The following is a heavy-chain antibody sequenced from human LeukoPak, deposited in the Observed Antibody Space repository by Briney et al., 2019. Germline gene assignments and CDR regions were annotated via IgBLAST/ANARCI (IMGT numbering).Heavy chain of an antibody. CDR1: GSRFTNYW. V-gene: IGHV5-51*01. J-gene: IGHJ4*02. CDR3: ARRVDSYWSFDY. Sequence: GGSLHISCQGSGSRFTNYWIGGVRQLPGKGLEWMGIIYPGDSATRYIPSFQGQVTISADKSINTAYLQWTSLKASDTAMYYCARRVDSYWSFDYWGQGTLVTVSS. D-gene: IGHD1-26*01. CDR2: IYPGDSAT.